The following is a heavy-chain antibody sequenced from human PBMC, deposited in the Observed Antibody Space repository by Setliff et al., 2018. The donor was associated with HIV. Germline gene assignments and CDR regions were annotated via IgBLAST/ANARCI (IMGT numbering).Heavy chain of an antibody. D-gene: IGHD3-10*01. V-gene: IGHV4-34*01. Sequence: SETLSLTCAVYGGSFSGYYWSWIRQPPGKGLEWIGEINHSGSTNYNPSLKSRVTISVDTSKNQFSLKLSSVTAADTAVYYCARDRAPRNWGQGTLVTVSS. CDR3: ARDRAPRN. CDR1: GGSFSGYY. J-gene: IGHJ4*02. CDR2: INHSGST.